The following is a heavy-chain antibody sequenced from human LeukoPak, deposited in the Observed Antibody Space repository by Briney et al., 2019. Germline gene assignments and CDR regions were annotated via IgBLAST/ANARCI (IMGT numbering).Heavy chain of an antibody. V-gene: IGHV1-2*02. D-gene: IGHD6-13*01. J-gene: IGHJ4*02. CDR1: GYTFTGYY. Sequence: ASVKVSCKASGYTFTGYYMHWVRQAPGQGLEWMGWINPNSGGTNYAQKFQGRVTMTRDTSISTAYMELSRLISDDTAVYYCARVQRRAIAAAEDYWGQGTLVTVSS. CDR3: ARVQRRAIAAAEDY. CDR2: INPNSGGT.